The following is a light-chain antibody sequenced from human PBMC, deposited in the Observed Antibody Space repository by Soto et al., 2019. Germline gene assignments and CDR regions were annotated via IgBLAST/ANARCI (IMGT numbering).Light chain of an antibody. Sequence: DIVMTQSPGSLAVSLGERATINCKSSQSVLYSSNNNNYLASYQQRPGQPPQLLIYWASTRESGVPDRFSGSGSHKNLTLTINSLQAEDVALHHFQQYYDAHLTVGGGTNVEIK. CDR2: WAS. J-gene: IGKJ4*01. CDR3: QQYYDAHLT. V-gene: IGKV4-1*01. CDR1: QSVLYSSNNNNY.